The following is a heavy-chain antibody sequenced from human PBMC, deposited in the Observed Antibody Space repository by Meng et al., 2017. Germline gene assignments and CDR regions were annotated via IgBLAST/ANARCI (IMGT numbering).Heavy chain of an antibody. CDR2: INAGNGNT. V-gene: IGHV1-3*01. D-gene: IGHD2-15*01. J-gene: IGHJ5*02. CDR1: GYTFTSYA. Sequence: ASVKVSCKASGYTFTSYAMHWVRQAPGQRLEWMGWINAGNGNTKYSQKFQGRVTMTTDTSTSTAYMELRSLRSDDTAVYYCARGIGSARYCSGGSCPNWFDPWGQGTLVTVSS. CDR3: ARGIGSARYCSGGSCPNWFDP.